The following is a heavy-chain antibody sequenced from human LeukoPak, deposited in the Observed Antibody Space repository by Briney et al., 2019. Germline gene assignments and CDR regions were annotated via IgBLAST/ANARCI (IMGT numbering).Heavy chain of an antibody. Sequence: ASVKVSCKASGYILTELYIHWVRQAPGQGLECVGWIDPNTGGTSYTRKFQGRVTMTRDTSISTVYMELTSLTSDDTAVLYCAGDFYGTYDYLGQGTLVTVSS. CDR2: IDPNTGGT. CDR3: AGDFYGTYDY. D-gene: IGHD2/OR15-2a*01. J-gene: IGHJ4*02. V-gene: IGHV1-2*02. CDR1: GYILTELY.